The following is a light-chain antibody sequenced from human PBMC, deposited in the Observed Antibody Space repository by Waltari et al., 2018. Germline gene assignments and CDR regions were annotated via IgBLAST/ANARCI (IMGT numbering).Light chain of an antibody. V-gene: IGLV2-11*01. CDR3: CSYAGNYLRV. Sequence: QSALTQPRSVSGSPGQSVTIACTGTSSDVGYYNYVSWYRQHPGKAPNLMIYDVTERPSGVPDRFSGSKSGNTASLTISGLQAEDEADYYCCSYAGNYLRVFGGGTKLTVL. CDR1: SSDVGYYNY. J-gene: IGLJ2*01. CDR2: DVT.